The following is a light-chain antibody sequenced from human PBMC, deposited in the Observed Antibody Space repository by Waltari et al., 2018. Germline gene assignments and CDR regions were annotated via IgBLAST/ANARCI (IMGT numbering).Light chain of an antibody. CDR1: QKVKNN. CDR3: QEYDSLPIT. J-gene: IGKJ4*01. Sequence: CRTSQKVKNNLDWFRQKPGKAPKVLIHKASRLESGVPSRFSGSGFGTEFILSISSLQPDDFATYYCQEYDSLPITFGGGTKVEIK. CDR2: KAS. V-gene: IGKV1-5*03.